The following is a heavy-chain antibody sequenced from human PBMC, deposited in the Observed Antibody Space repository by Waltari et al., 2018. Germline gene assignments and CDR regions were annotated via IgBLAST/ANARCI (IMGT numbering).Heavy chain of an antibody. CDR3: ARGGGGSYYAY. J-gene: IGHJ4*02. V-gene: IGHV4-34*01. CDR1: GGSASGYS. CDR2: INHSGST. D-gene: IGHD1-26*01. Sequence: QVQLQQWGAGLLQPSATLSLTCAGYGGSASGYSGGWVRQPPGKGLEWIGEINHSGSTNYNPSLKSRVTISVDTSKNQFSLKLSSVTAADTAVYYCARGGGGSYYAYWGQGTLVTVSS.